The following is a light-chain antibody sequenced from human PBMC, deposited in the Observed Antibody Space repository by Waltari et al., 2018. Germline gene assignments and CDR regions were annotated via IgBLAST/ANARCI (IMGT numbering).Light chain of an antibody. CDR2: EVN. CDR1: SSDVGDFNS. Sequence: QSALTQPPSASGSPGQSVRISCTGASSDVGDFNSVSWYQHHPDQAPKLLIYEVNKRPPGVPNRFSGSKSGYTASLTVSGLQAEDEAFYYCSSFGRGNNLLFGGGTRLTVL. CDR3: SSFGRGNNLL. V-gene: IGLV2-8*01. J-gene: IGLJ2*01.